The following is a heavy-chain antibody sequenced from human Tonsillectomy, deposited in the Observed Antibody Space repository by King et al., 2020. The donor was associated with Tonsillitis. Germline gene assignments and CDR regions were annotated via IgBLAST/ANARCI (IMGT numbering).Heavy chain of an antibody. CDR1: GYPFPGYY. Sequence: QLVQSGAEVKKPGASVQVSCKASGYPFPGYYMHWVRPAPGQGLEWMGWINPNSGGTNYAQKFQGRVTMTRDTSISTAYMELSRLRSDDTAVYYCARDSPVVPAAGIDYWGQGTLVTVSS. CDR2: INPNSGGT. J-gene: IGHJ4*02. V-gene: IGHV1-2*02. CDR3: ARDSPVVPAAGIDY. D-gene: IGHD2-2*01.